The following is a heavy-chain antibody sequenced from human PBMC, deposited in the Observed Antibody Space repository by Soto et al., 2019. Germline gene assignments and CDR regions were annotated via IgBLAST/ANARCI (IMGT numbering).Heavy chain of an antibody. CDR3: ASDRPGEQHYFDF. J-gene: IGHJ4*02. V-gene: IGHV3-74*01. CDR2: INTDGSGT. D-gene: IGHD6-6*01. CDR1: GFIFNSDW. Sequence: EVQLVESGGGLVQPGGSLRLSCAASGFIFNSDWMHWVRQAPGGGLVWVSRINTDGSGTTYADSVKGRFTISRDNSKDMLYLQMDSLRAEDTAVYYCASDRPGEQHYFDFWGQGILVTVSS.